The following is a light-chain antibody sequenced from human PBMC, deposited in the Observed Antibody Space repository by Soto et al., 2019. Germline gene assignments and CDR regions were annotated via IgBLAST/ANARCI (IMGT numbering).Light chain of an antibody. CDR3: HQYKKWPPDRT. Sequence: EIVMTQSPATLSVSPGERATLSCRASQSVGSNLAWYQFKPGQAPRLLIYGASTRATGIPARFSGSGSGTDFTLIIRSLQAEEFADCLGHQYKKWPPDRTFGQGTKVEIK. V-gene: IGKV3-15*01. CDR1: QSVGSN. CDR2: GAS. J-gene: IGKJ1*01.